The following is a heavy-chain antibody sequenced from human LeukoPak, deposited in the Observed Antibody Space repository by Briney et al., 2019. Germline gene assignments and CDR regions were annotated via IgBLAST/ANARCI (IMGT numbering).Heavy chain of an antibody. CDR1: GFTFSSSA. CDR3: ARDQESQYGMDV. CDR2: ISGSGGST. V-gene: IGHV3-23*01. Sequence: GGSLRLSCTASGFTFSSSAMSWVRQAPGKGLEWVSAISGSGGSTYYADSVKGRFTISRDNAKNSLYLQMNSLRAEDTAVYYCARDQESQYGMDVWGQGTTVTVSS. J-gene: IGHJ6*02.